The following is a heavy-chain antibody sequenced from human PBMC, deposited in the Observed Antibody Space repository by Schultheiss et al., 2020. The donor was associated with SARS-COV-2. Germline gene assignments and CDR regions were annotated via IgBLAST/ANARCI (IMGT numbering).Heavy chain of an antibody. CDR3: ARDLGGPGWTPHGMDV. CDR1: GFTFSTYS. J-gene: IGHJ6*02. D-gene: IGHD6-19*01. CDR2: ISNSAGTI. V-gene: IGHV3-48*04. Sequence: GESLKISCAASGFTFSTYSMNWVRLAPGKGLEWVSYISNSAGTIYYADSVKGRFTISRDNAKNSLYLQMNSLRAEDTAVYYCARDLGGPGWTPHGMDVWGQGTTVTVSS.